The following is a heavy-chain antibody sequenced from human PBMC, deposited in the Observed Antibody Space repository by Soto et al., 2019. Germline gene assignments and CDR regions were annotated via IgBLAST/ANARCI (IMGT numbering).Heavy chain of an antibody. CDR1: GGSISSYY. V-gene: IGHV4-59*01. CDR3: ARDTRRITIFGVVTASPHPYGMDV. Sequence: SETLSLTCTVSGGSISSYYWSWIRQPPGKGLEWIGYIYYSGSTNYNPSLKSRVTISVDTSKNQFSLKLSSVTAADTAVYYCARDTRRITIFGVVTASPHPYGMDVGGQGTTVTVSS. J-gene: IGHJ6*02. D-gene: IGHD3-3*01. CDR2: IYYSGST.